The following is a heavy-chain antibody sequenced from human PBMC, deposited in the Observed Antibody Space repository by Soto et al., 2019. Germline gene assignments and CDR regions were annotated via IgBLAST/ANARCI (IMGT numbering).Heavy chain of an antibody. CDR1: GFTFNTYG. V-gene: IGHV3-23*01. Sequence: GGSLRLSCEASGFTFNTYGMSWVRQAPRKGLEWVAGISDSGDAYYADSMEGRFAISRDNSKNTVSLQMTSLRADDTALYYCVKDLYRSATMPCLDHWGQGTLVTVSS. CDR3: VKDLYRSATMPCLDH. J-gene: IGHJ4*02. D-gene: IGHD1-1*01. CDR2: ISDSGDA.